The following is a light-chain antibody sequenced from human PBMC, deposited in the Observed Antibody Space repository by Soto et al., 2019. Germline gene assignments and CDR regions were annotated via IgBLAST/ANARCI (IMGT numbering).Light chain of an antibody. J-gene: IGKJ1*01. Sequence: EIVLTQSPGTLSLSPGERATLSCRASQSVSSSLAWYQQKPGQAPRLLIYGASSRATGIPDRFSGSGSGTDFTLTISRLEPEDFAVYYCQQYGSSPVTFGQGAKVDIK. CDR3: QQYGSSPVT. V-gene: IGKV3-20*01. CDR1: QSVSSS. CDR2: GAS.